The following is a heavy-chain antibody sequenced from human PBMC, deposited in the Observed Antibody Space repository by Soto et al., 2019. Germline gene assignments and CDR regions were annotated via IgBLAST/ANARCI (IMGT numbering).Heavy chain of an antibody. J-gene: IGHJ3*02. Sequence: PGGSLRLSCAASGFTFSSYSMNWVRQAPGKGLEWVSSISSSSSYIYYADSVKGRFTISRDNAKNSLYLQMNSLRAEDTAVYYCARDRGGSGSYWISDAFDIWGQGTMVTVSS. CDR2: ISSSSSYI. CDR1: GFTFSSYS. V-gene: IGHV3-21*01. CDR3: ARDRGGSGSYWISDAFDI. D-gene: IGHD3-10*01.